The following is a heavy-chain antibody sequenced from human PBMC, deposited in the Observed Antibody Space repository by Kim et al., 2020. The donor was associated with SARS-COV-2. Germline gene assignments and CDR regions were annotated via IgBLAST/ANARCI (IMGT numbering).Heavy chain of an antibody. D-gene: IGHD3-22*01. CDR1: GGSISSSSYY. V-gene: IGHV4-39*01. Sequence: SETLSLTCTVSGGSISSSSYYWGWIRQPPGKGLEWIGSIYYSGSTYYNPSLKSRVTISVDTSKNQFSLKLSSVTAADTAVYYCARHEYDSSGYYSYPVNWFDPWGQGTLVTVSS. CDR2: IYYSGST. J-gene: IGHJ5*02. CDR3: ARHEYDSSGYYSYPVNWFDP.